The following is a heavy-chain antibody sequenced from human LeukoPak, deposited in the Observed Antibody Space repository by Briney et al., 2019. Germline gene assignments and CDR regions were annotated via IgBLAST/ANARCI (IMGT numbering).Heavy chain of an antibody. CDR3: ARDRYRVTMIVVAPYDAFDI. D-gene: IGHD3-22*01. V-gene: IGHV1-2*02. CDR2: INPNSGGT. Sequence: ASVKASCKASGYTFTGYYMHWVRQAPGQGLEWMGWINPNSGGTNYAQKFQGRVTMTRDTSISTAYTELSRLRSDDTAVYYCARDRYRVTMIVVAPYDAFDIWGQGTMVTVSS. J-gene: IGHJ3*02. CDR1: GYTFTGYY.